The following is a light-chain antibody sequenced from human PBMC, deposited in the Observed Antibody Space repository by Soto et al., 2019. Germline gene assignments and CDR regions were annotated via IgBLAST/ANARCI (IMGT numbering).Light chain of an antibody. J-gene: IGLJ1*01. CDR1: SSNIGAGYD. CDR3: QSYDSSLSGYV. Sequence: QPVLTQPPSVSGAPGQRITISCTGRSSNIGAGYDVHWYQQLPGTAPKVLIYGNNNRPSGVPDRFSGSKSGTSASLAITGLQAGDEADYYCQSYDSSLSGYVFGTGTKRTVL. V-gene: IGLV1-40*01. CDR2: GNN.